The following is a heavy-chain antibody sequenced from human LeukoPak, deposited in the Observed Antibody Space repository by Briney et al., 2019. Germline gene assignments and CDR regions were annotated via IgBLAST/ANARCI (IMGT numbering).Heavy chain of an antibody. CDR2: TSHDGSNK. CDR1: GFTFSNYG. V-gene: IGHV3-30*18. CDR3: AKVGDHNWFDP. J-gene: IGHJ5*02. Sequence: GRSLRLSCAASGFTFSNYGMHWVRQAPGKGLEWVALTSHDGSNKYYADSVKGRFTISRDNSKNTLYLQMNNLRAEDTAVYYCAKVGDHNWFDPWGQGTLVTVSS.